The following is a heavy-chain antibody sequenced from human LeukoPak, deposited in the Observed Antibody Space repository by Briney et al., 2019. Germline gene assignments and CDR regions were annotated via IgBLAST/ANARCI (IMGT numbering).Heavy chain of an antibody. CDR1: GDSVSSNSAA. CDR2: TYYRSKWYN. Sequence: SQTLSLTCAISGDSVSSNSAAWNWIRQSPSRGLEWLGRTYYRSKWYNDYAVSVKSRITINPDTSKNQFSLQLNSVTPEDTAMYYCARGGRKGDYSAFDYWGQGTLVTVSS. J-gene: IGHJ4*02. D-gene: IGHD4-17*01. V-gene: IGHV6-1*01. CDR3: ARGGRKGDYSAFDY.